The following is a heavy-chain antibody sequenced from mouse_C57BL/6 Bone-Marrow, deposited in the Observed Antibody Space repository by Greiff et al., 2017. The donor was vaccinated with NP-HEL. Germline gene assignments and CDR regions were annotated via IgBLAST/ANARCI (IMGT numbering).Heavy chain of an antibody. CDR1: GFTFSDAW. V-gene: IGHV6-6*01. D-gene: IGHD1-1*01. J-gene: IGHJ3*01. Sequence: EVKLVESGGGLVQPGGSMKLSCAASGFTFSDAWMDWVRQSPEKGREGGAEIRNKANNHATYYAESVKGRFTISRDDSKSSVYLQMNSLRAEDTGIYYCTRDYGSTLFAYWGQGTLVTVSA. CDR3: TRDYGSTLFAY. CDR2: IRNKANNHAT.